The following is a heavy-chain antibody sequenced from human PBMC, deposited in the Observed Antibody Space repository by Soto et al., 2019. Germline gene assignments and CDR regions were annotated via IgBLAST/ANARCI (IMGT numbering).Heavy chain of an antibody. V-gene: IGHV3-30-3*01. Sequence: VGALRLSCEGSGFPFSRYAMHWVRQAPGGGLEWVAVISRDVSITYYGDSVKGRFKVSRDNAKNSLFLSMTSLRADDTAVFYCARSRNGEVPDSIKIWG. J-gene: IGHJ6*03. D-gene: IGHD4-17*01. CDR1: GFPFSRYA. CDR3: ARSRNGEVPDSIKI. CDR2: ISRDVSIT.